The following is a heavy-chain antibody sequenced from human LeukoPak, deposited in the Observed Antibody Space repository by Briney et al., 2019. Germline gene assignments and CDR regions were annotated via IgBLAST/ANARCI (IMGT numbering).Heavy chain of an antibody. D-gene: IGHD1-26*01. Sequence: PSETLSLTCTVSGGSISSGDYYWSWIRQPPGKGLEWIGYIYYSGSTYYNPSLKSRVTISVDTSKNQFSLKLSSVTAADTAVYYCARDAPRIVGATQNSYWGQGTLVTVSS. CDR1: GGSISSGDYY. CDR2: IYYSGST. V-gene: IGHV4-30-4*08. J-gene: IGHJ4*02. CDR3: ARDAPRIVGATQNSY.